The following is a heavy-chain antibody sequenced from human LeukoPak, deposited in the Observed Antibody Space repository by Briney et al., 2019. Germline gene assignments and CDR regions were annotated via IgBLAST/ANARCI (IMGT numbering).Heavy chain of an antibody. D-gene: IGHD3-10*02. CDR1: GGSISSSSYY. CDR3: ARGLFDPFFDY. V-gene: IGHV4-39*07. CDR2: IYYSGST. J-gene: IGHJ4*02. Sequence: SETLSLTCTVSGGSISSSSYYWGWIRQPPGKGLEWIGSIYYSGSTYYNPSLKSRVTISIDTSKNQFSLKLSSVTAADTAVYYCARGLFDPFFDYWGQGTLVTVSS.